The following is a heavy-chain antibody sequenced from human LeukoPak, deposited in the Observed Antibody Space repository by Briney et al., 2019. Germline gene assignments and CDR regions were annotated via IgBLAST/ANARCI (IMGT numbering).Heavy chain of an antibody. CDR2: IKQDGSEK. CDR3: ARDAASFDY. CDR1: GFTFSSYW. Sequence: PGGSLRLSCAASGFTFSSYWMTWVRQAPGKGLEWVANIKQDGSEKYYVDSVKGQFTISRDNAKNSLYLQMNSLRDEDMAVYYCARDAASFDYWGQGTLVTVSS. J-gene: IGHJ4*02. D-gene: IGHD2-15*01. V-gene: IGHV3-7*01.